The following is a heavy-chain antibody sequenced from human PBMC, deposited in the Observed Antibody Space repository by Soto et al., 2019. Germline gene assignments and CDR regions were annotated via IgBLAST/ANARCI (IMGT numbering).Heavy chain of an antibody. CDR2: IYWDDDK. Sequence: QITLKESGPTLVKPTQTLTLTCTFSGFSLSTSGVGVGWIRQPPGKALEWLALIYWDDDKRYSPSLKSRLTITKDTSKNQVVLTMTNMDPVDTATYYCAHITRGYYYGSGTNWFDPWGQGTLVTVSS. J-gene: IGHJ5*02. CDR1: GFSLSTSGVG. D-gene: IGHD3-10*01. CDR3: AHITRGYYYGSGTNWFDP. V-gene: IGHV2-5*02.